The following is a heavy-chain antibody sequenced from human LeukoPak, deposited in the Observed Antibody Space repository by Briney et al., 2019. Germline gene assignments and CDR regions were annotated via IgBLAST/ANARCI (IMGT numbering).Heavy chain of an antibody. CDR2: IIPIFGTA. J-gene: IGHJ3*02. D-gene: IGHD4-17*01. CDR3: AREGGATVTNLGAFDI. CDR1: LGTFSSYA. Sequence: ASVKVSFKASLGTFSSYAISWVRQAPGQGLEWMGGIIPIFGTANYAQKFQGRVTSTADECTSTAYMELSSLRSEDTAVYYCAREGGATVTNLGAFDIWGQGTMVTVSS. V-gene: IGHV1-69*13.